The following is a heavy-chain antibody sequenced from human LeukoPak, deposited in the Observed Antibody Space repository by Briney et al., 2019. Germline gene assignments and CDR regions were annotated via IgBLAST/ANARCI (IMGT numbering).Heavy chain of an antibody. CDR3: TTDAENYDILTGYYMDI. D-gene: IGHD3-9*01. V-gene: IGHV3-15*01. Sequence: GGSLRLSCAASGFTFSNAWMSWVRQAPGKGLEWVGRIKSKNDGGTTDYAAPVKGRSTISRDDSKNTLYLQMNSLKTEDTAVYYCTTDAENYDILTGYYMDIWGQGTMVTVSS. CDR2: IKSKNDGGTT. J-gene: IGHJ3*02. CDR1: GFTFSNAW.